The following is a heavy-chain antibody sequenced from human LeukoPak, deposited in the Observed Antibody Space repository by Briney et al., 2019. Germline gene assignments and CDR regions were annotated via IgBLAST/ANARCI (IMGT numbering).Heavy chain of an antibody. CDR1: GFTFSSYA. J-gene: IGHJ6*02. D-gene: IGHD3-9*01. CDR2: ISGSGGSA. Sequence: QPGGSLILSCAASGFTFSSYAMSWVRQAPGKGLEWVSAISGSGGSAYYADSAKGRFTISRDNSKNTLYLQMNSLRAEYMAVYHYTAYDILTGILLDVWGQGTTVTVSS. CDR3: TAYDILTGILLDV. V-gene: IGHV3-23*01.